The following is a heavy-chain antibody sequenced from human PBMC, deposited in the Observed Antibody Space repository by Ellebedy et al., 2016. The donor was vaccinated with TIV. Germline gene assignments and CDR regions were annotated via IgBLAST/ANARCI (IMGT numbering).Heavy chain of an antibody. J-gene: IGHJ3*02. CDR2: IHYSGKS. CDR1: GYSISGGGYY. Sequence: SETLSLTXTVSGYSISGGGYYWNWIRQHPGKGLEWIGYIHYSGKSDYNPSLKSRVTISEDTSKYQISLKVKSVTAADTAVYYCARDQNDYGYDAFDIWGPGTLVTVSS. D-gene: IGHD4-17*01. V-gene: IGHV4-31*03. CDR3: ARDQNDYGYDAFDI.